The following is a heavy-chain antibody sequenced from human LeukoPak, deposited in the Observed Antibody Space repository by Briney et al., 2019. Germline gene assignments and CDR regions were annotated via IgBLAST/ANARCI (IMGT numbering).Heavy chain of an antibody. CDR1: GFTFNTYT. Sequence: GGSLRLSCAASGFTFNTYTMSWVRQAPGKGLEWVSSIGRTSTDKYYADSVRGRFNISRDNAENSLYVQMTSLRGEDTAVYYCVGGDSREYWGQGPLVPVSS. D-gene: IGHD3-22*01. J-gene: IGHJ4*02. V-gene: IGHV3-21*01. CDR3: VGGDSREY. CDR2: IGRTSTDK.